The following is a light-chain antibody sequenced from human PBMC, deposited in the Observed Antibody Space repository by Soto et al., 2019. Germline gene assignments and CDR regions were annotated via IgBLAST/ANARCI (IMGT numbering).Light chain of an antibody. CDR3: CSYAGSSIFYV. CDR1: SSDVGSYNL. Sequence: QSALTQPASVSGSPGQSITISCTGTSSDVGSYNLVSWYQQHPGKAPKLMIYEGSKRPSGVSNRFSGSKSGNTASLTISGLQAEDEADYYCCSYAGSSIFYVFETGTKVTVL. CDR2: EGS. V-gene: IGLV2-23*01. J-gene: IGLJ1*01.